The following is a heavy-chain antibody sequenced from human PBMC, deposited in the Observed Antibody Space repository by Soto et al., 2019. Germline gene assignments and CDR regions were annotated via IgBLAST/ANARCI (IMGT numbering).Heavy chain of an antibody. V-gene: IGHV3-74*01. D-gene: IGHD4-17*01. CDR2: INSDGSST. J-gene: IGHJ4*02. CDR1: GFTFSSYW. Sequence: GGSLSLSCAASGFTFSSYWMHWVRQAPGKGLVWVSRINSDGSSTSYADSVKGRFTISRDNAKNTLYLQMNSLRAEDTAVYYCASSDNYGDYVFDYWGQGTLVTVSS. CDR3: ASSDNYGDYVFDY.